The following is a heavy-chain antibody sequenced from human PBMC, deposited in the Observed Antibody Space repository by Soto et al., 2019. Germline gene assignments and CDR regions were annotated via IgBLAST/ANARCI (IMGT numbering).Heavy chain of an antibody. CDR1: GFPFSITS. D-gene: IGHD3-9*01. Sequence: EVQLVQSGGGLVKPGGSLRLSCAASGFPFSITSMGWVRQSPGKGLEWVGRIKSKTDGGTTDYAAPLEGRFTISRDDSNNILYLQMNSLKTEDTAIYDCRSHFDWVRGYWGQGSPVTVSS. J-gene: IGHJ4*02. CDR2: IKSKTDGGTT. CDR3: RSHFDWVRGY. V-gene: IGHV3-15*01.